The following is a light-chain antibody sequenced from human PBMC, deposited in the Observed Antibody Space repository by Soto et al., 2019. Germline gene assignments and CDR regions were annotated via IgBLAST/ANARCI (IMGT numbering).Light chain of an antibody. V-gene: IGLV2-14*01. CDR2: EVS. CDR3: SSYTSSSTGGL. J-gene: IGLJ2*01. CDR1: SSDVGGYDQ. Sequence: QSVLTQPASVSGSPGQSITISCSGTSSDVGGYDQVSWYQHHPGEAPKLMIYEVSYRPSGVSTRFSGYKSGNTASLTISGLQAEDEADYYCSSYTSSSTGGLFGGGTKLTVL.